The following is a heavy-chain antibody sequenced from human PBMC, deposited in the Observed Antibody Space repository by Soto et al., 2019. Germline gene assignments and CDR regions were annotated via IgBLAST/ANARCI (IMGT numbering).Heavy chain of an antibody. Sequence: QVQLVESGGGVVQPGRSLSLSCADSGFTFSSYPMHWVRQAPGKGLEWVAVISYDGSHKYYLDSVKGRFTISRDNSKNTLYLQMNSLIPEDTTVYYCARDSATVAGYYYTMDVWGQGNTVTVSS. J-gene: IGHJ6*02. CDR1: GFTFSSYP. D-gene: IGHD4-17*01. V-gene: IGHV3-30-3*01. CDR3: ARDSATVAGYYYTMDV. CDR2: ISYDGSHK.